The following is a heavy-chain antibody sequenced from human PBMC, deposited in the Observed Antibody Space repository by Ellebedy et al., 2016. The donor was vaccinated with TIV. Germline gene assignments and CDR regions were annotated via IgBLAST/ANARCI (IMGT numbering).Heavy chain of an antibody. CDR1: GFTFSIYG. CDR3: ARKLYYYDTGEFGWFNP. D-gene: IGHD3-22*01. V-gene: IGHV3-33*01. J-gene: IGHJ5*02. CDR2: IWFDGSSI. Sequence: GESLKISXAASGFTFSIYGMHWVRQVPGKGLEWLAVIWFDGSSIYYADSVRGRFSISRDNSQNTVYLQMNSLRAEDTAVYYCARKLYYYDTGEFGWFNPWGQGTLVTVSS.